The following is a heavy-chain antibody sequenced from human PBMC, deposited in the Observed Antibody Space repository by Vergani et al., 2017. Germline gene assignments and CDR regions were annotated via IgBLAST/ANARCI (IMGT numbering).Heavy chain of an antibody. D-gene: IGHD3-10*01. J-gene: IGHJ6*02. CDR2: IYTSGAT. V-gene: IGHV4-61*02. CDR1: GGSFSTGGQS. Sequence: QVQLQESGPGLVKPSQTLSLTCTVSGGSFSTGGQSWTWLRQSAGKGLEWIGRIYTSGATNYNPSLRSRAIMSVDASKKQFSLKLSSVTAADTAVYYCARDRPHYYXSGSSPPYYYGMDVWGQGTTVTVSS. CDR3: ARDRPHYYXSGSSPPYYYGMDV.